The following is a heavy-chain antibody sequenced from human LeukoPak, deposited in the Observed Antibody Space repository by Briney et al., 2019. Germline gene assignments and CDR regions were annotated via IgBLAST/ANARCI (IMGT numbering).Heavy chain of an antibody. V-gene: IGHV4-31*03. J-gene: IGHJ6*02. CDR2: IYYSGSS. D-gene: IGHD6-13*01. Sequence: PSETLSLTCTVSGGSISSGGYYWSWLRQHPGKGLEWIGYIYYSGSSYYNPSLKSRVIISVDTSKNQISLKLSSVTAADTAVYYCARDRDSSSWYVNGMDVWGQGTTVTVSS. CDR3: ARDRDSSSWYVNGMDV. CDR1: GGSISSGGYY.